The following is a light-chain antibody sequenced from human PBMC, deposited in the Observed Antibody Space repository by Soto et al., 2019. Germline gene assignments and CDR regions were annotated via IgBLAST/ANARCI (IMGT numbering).Light chain of an antibody. CDR2: HIS. Sequence: EIVLTQSQATLSLSPGDRAILSCRASQGDSPYFAWYQQKPGQAPRLLRDHISNRATGIPARFTGSGSGTDFSLTISSVEREDFSVYYSQQRANWPPTWTFVQGTKVEIK. CDR1: QGDSPY. CDR3: QQRANWPPTWT. J-gene: IGKJ1*01. V-gene: IGKV3-11*01.